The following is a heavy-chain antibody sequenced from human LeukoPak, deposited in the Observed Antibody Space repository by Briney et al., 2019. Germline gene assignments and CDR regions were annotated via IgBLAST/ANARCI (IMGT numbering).Heavy chain of an antibody. CDR2: INHSGST. J-gene: IGHJ4*02. V-gene: IGHV4-34*01. CDR1: GGSFSGYY. CDR3: ATLTGYSRTSDDY. D-gene: IGHD6-13*01. Sequence: PSETLSLTCAVYGGSFSGYYWSWIRQPPGKGLEWIGEINHSGSTNYNPSLKSRVTISVDTSKNQFSLKLSSVTAADTAVYYCATLTGYSRTSDDYWGQGTLVTVSS.